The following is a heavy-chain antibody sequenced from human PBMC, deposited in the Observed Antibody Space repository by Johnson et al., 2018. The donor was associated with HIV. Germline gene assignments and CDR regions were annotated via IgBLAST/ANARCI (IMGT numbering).Heavy chain of an antibody. CDR1: GFTIRSNY. CDR2: IYSGGST. D-gene: IGHD3-22*01. J-gene: IGHJ3*02. CDR3: ARELQAYYYDSSGYPDAFDI. V-gene: IGHV3-66*02. Sequence: VQVVESGGGLVQPGGSLRLSCAASGFTIRSNYMSWFRQPPGKGLEWVSVIYSGGSTYYADSVKGRFTISRDNSKNTLYLQMNRLRAEDTAVYYCARELQAYYYDSSGYPDAFDIWGQGTMVTVS.